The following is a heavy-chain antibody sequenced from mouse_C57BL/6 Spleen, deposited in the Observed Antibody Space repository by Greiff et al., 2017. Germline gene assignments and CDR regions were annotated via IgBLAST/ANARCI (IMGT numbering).Heavy chain of an antibody. CDR2: IDPETGGT. Sequence: QVQLQQSGAELVRPGASVTLSCKASGYTFTDYEMHWVKQTPVHGLEWIGAIDPETGGTAYNQKFKGKAILTADKSSSTAYMELRSLTSEDSAVYYCTRGGKRSFHCGVWGTGTTVTVSS. CDR3: TRGGKRSFHCGV. D-gene: IGHD1-1*01. J-gene: IGHJ1*03. V-gene: IGHV1-15*01. CDR1: GYTFTDYE.